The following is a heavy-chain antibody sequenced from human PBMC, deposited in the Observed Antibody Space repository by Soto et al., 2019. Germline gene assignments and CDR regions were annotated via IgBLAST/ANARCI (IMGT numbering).Heavy chain of an antibody. CDR1: GFTFSNAR. CDR3: TTENGYYDSSAYYINWFDP. J-gene: IGHJ5*02. V-gene: IGHV3-15*07. D-gene: IGHD3-22*01. CDR2: IKSKIDGGTT. Sequence: PGGSLRLSCAASGFTFSNARMNWVRQAXGKGLXWVGRIKSKIDGGTTDYAAPVKGRFTISRDDSKNTLYLQMNSLKTDDTAVYFCTTENGYYDSSAYYINWFDPWGQGTLVTVSS.